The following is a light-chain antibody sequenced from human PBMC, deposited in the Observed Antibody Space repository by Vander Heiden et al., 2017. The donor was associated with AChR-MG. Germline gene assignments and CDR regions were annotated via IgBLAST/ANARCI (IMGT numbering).Light chain of an antibody. V-gene: IGKV3-20*01. CDR3: QQNGSSPLCT. CDR2: GAS. Sequence: EIVLTQSPGTLSLSPGERAPLSCRASQSVSSSYLAWYQQKPGHAPRLLIYGASSRATGIPDRFSGSEYGTDFTLTISRREPEDFAVYYCQQNGSSPLCTFGQGTKLEIK. J-gene: IGKJ2*02. CDR1: QSVSSSY.